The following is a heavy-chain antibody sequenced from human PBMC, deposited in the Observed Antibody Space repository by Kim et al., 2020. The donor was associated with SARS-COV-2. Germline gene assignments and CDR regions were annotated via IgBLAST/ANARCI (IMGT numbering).Heavy chain of an antibody. Sequence: GGSLRLSCTASGFAFSSFGMHWVRQAPGKGLQWVAVTWFDEDNKYYADSVKGRFTISRDNSKNTLYLQMNSLRVEDTAVYYCARDRDFLGSYYEGDPFDIWGQGPMVTVSS. V-gene: IGHV3-33*01. D-gene: IGHD1-26*01. CDR2: TWFDEDNK. J-gene: IGHJ3*02. CDR3: ARDRDFLGSYYEGDPFDI. CDR1: GFAFSSFG.